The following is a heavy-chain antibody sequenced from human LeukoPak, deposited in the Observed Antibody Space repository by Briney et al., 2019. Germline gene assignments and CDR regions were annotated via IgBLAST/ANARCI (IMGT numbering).Heavy chain of an antibody. CDR1: GGTFSSYA. J-gene: IGHJ4*02. CDR2: IIPIFGTA. Sequence: ASVKVSCKASGGTFSSYAISWVRQAPGQGLEWMGGIIPIFGTANYAQKSQGRVTITADESTSTAYMELSSLRSEDTAVYYCAREGVVPAALDYWGQGTLVTVSS. D-gene: IGHD2-2*01. CDR3: AREGVVPAALDY. V-gene: IGHV1-69*13.